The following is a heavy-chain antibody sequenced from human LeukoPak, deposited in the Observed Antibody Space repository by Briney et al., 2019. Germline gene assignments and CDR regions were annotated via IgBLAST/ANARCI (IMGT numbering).Heavy chain of an antibody. CDR1: GFTFDDYA. D-gene: IGHD1-14*01. CDR2: ISWNSGSI. J-gene: IGHJ6*02. Sequence: PGGSLRLSCAASGFTFDDYAMHWVRQAPGKGLEWVSGISWNSGSIGYADSVKGRFTISRDNAKNSLYLQMNSLRAEDTALYYCAKDIAGLTGYYGMDVWGQGTTVTVSS. V-gene: IGHV3-9*01. CDR3: AKDIAGLTGYYGMDV.